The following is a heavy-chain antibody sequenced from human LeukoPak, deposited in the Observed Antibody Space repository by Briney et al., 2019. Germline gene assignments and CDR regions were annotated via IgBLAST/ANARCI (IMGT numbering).Heavy chain of an antibody. D-gene: IGHD1-26*01. CDR3: ARPQNLYSGSCLGY. J-gene: IGHJ4*02. CDR2: INPNSGGT. CDR1: GYTLTELS. V-gene: IGHV1-2*02. Sequence: ASVKVSCKVSGYTLTELSMHWVRQAPGKGLEWMGWINPNSGGTNYAQKFQGRVTMTRDTSISTAYMELSRLRSDDTAVYYCARPQNLYSGSCLGYWGQGTLVTVSS.